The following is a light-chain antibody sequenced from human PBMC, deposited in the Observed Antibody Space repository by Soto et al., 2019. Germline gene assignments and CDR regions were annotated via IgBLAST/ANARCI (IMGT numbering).Light chain of an antibody. V-gene: IGKV3-15*01. CDR3: QQYNSWAVT. J-gene: IGKJ1*01. Sequence: EIVMTQSPATLSVSPGERATLSCRASQSVSNNLAWYQQKPGQAPRLLIYGASTRATGIPARFSGSGSGTEFTLTISSLQSEDFAVYYCQQYNSWAVTFGQGTKVEIK. CDR1: QSVSNN. CDR2: GAS.